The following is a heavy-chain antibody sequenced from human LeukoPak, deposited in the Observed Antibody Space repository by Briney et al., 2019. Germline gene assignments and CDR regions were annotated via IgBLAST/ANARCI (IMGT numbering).Heavy chain of an antibody. J-gene: IGHJ6*03. D-gene: IGHD4-17*01. CDR2: ISSSGSTI. V-gene: IGHV3-48*03. CDR1: GFTFSSYE. Sequence: QPGGSLRLSCAASGFTFSSYEMNWVRQAPGKGLEWVSYISSSGSTIYYADSVKGRFTISRDNAKNSLYLQMNSLRAEDTAVYYCARYIGEYYYGDYVNYYYYMDVWGKGTTVTISS. CDR3: ARYIGEYYYGDYVNYYYYMDV.